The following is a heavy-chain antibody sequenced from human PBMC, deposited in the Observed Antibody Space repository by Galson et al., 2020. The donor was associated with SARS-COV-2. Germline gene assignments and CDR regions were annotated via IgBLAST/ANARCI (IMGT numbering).Heavy chain of an antibody. CDR2: ISYDGSNK. Sequence: GGSLRLSCAASGFTFSSYGMHWVRQAPGKGLEWVAVISYDGSNKYYADSVKGRFTISRDNSKNTLYLQMNSLRAEDTAVYYCAKTVGLYSSSWYYFDYWGQGTLVTVSS. J-gene: IGHJ4*02. V-gene: IGHV3-30*18. CDR3: AKTVGLYSSSWYYFDY. CDR1: GFTFSSYG. D-gene: IGHD6-13*01.